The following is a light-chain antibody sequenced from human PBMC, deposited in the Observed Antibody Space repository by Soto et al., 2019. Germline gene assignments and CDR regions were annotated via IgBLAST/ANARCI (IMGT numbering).Light chain of an antibody. CDR3: ETWDSNTWV. CDR2: LEGSGSY. CDR1: SGHSSYI. Sequence: QSVLTQSSSASASLGSSVKLTCTLSSGHSSYIIAWHQQQPGKAPRYLMKLEGSGSYNKGSGVPDRFSGSSSGADRYLTISNPPFEDEADYYCETWDSNTWVFGGGTKLTVL. J-gene: IGLJ3*02. V-gene: IGLV4-60*02.